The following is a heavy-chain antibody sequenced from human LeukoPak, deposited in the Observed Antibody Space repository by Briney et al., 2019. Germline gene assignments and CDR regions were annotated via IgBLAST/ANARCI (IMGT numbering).Heavy chain of an antibody. V-gene: IGHV3-53*01. Sequence: PGGSLRLSCAASGLTVSSNCMSWVRQAPGKGLEWVSFIYSGGSTYYTDSVKGRFAISRDNSKNTLYLQMNSLRAEDTAVYYCARDWGYYDSSGYLDYWGQGTLVTVSS. CDR1: GLTVSSNC. CDR3: ARDWGYYDSSGYLDY. D-gene: IGHD3-22*01. J-gene: IGHJ4*02. CDR2: IYSGGST.